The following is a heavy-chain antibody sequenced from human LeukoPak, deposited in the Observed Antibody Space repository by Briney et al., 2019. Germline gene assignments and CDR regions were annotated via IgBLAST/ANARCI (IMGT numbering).Heavy chain of an antibody. CDR3: ARGVEWLNYFDY. V-gene: IGHV4-30-2*01. J-gene: IGHJ4*02. CDR1: GGSISSGGYS. Sequence: SETLSLTCAVSGGSISSGGYSWSWIRQPPGKGLEWIGYIYHSGSTYYNPSLKSRVTISVDRSKNQSSLKLSSVTAADTAVYYCARGVEWLNYFDYWGQGTLVTVSS. D-gene: IGHD3-3*01. CDR2: IYHSGST.